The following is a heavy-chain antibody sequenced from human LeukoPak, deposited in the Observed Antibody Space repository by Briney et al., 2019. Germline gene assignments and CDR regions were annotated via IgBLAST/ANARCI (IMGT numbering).Heavy chain of an antibody. CDR3: ARVRWLNAYYHYYYRDV. Sequence: SETLSLTCTVSGGSIKSYYWSWIRQPPGKGLEWIGYIYDSGSTNYNPSLKSRVTISLDAAKDQLSLRLSSVTAADTALYYCARVRWLNAYYHYYYRDVWGKGTTVTVSS. CDR1: GGSIKSYY. J-gene: IGHJ6*03. V-gene: IGHV4-59*01. CDR2: IYDSGST. D-gene: IGHD3-22*01.